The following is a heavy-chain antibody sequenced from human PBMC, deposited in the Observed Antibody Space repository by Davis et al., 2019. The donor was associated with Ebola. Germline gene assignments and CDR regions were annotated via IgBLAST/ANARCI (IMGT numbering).Heavy chain of an antibody. CDR2: IYYSGST. D-gene: IGHD6-19*01. J-gene: IGHJ4*02. CDR3: ARTPPGGWYEWYFDY. V-gene: IGHV4-59*01. Sequence: PSETLSLTCTVSGGSISSYYWSWIRQPPGKGLEWIGYIYYSGSTNYNPSLKSRVTISVDTSKNQFSLKLSSVTAADTAVYYCARTPPGGWYEWYFDYWGQGTLVTVSS. CDR1: GGSISSYY.